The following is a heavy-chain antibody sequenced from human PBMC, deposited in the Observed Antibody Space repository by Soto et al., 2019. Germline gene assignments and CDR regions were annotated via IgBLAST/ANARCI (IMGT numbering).Heavy chain of an antibody. D-gene: IGHD4-17*01. CDR2: INPSGGST. CDR3: ARDKNLFADDYGDENWFDP. J-gene: IGHJ5*02. CDR1: GYTFTSYY. Sequence: EASVKVSCKASGYTFTSYYMHWVRQAPGQGLEWMGIINPSGGSTSYAQKFQGRVTMTRDTSTSTVYMELSSLRSEDTAVYYCARDKNLFADDYGDENWFDPWGQGTLVTVSS. V-gene: IGHV1-46*01.